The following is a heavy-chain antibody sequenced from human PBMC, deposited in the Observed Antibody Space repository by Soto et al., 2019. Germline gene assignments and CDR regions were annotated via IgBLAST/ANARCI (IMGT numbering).Heavy chain of an antibody. CDR1: GFSLSTSGVG. CDR3: AHRLNYYGSANNWFDP. Sequence: SGPTLVNPTQTLTLTCTFSGFSLSTSGVGVGWIRQPPGKALEWLALIYWNDDKRYSPSLKSRLTITKDTSKNQVVLTMTNMDPVDTATYYCAHRLNYYGSANNWFDPWGQGTLVTVSS. D-gene: IGHD3-10*01. V-gene: IGHV2-5*01. J-gene: IGHJ5*02. CDR2: IYWNDDK.